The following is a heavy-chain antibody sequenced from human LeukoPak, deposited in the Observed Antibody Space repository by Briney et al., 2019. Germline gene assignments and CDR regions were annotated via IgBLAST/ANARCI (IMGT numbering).Heavy chain of an antibody. V-gene: IGHV3-30*04. Sequence: PGGSLRLSCAASGFTFSSYTMHWVRQAPGKGLEWVAVISNDGSSKYYADSVKGRFTISRDNSKNTLYLQMNSLTAEDTALYHCAEVRDSSWHNFDCWGQGTLVTVSS. J-gene: IGHJ4*02. CDR3: AEVRDSSWHNFDC. CDR2: ISNDGSSK. CDR1: GFTFSSYT. D-gene: IGHD6-13*01.